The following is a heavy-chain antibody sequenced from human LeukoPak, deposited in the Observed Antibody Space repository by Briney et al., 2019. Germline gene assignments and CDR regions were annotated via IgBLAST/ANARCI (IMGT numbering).Heavy chain of an antibody. CDR3: AKDITGNVRFDH. CDR2: IKPDGSGK. J-gene: IGHJ4*02. D-gene: IGHD1-20*01. CDR1: GFTFSSYW. Sequence: GGSLRLSCAASGFTFSSYWISWVRQAPGKGLEWVAYIKPDGSGKYYVDSVKGRFTISRDNAKNSLYLQMNSLRAEDTAMYYCAKDITGNVRFDHWGQGTLVTVSS. V-gene: IGHV3-7*01.